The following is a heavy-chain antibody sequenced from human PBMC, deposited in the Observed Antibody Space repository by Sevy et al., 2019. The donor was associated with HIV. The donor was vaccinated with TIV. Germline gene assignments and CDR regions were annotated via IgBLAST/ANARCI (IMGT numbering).Heavy chain of an antibody. CDR3: ARDPAIAAAVTFDY. CDR2: ISTSSKDI. Sequence: GGSLRLSCAASGFIFSSYSINWVRQAPGKGLEWVSSISTSSKDIYYADSVKGRFTISRDNAKNSLFLQMNSLRAEDTAVYDCARDPAIAAAVTFDYWGQGTLVTVSS. V-gene: IGHV3-21*01. J-gene: IGHJ4*02. CDR1: GFIFSSYS. D-gene: IGHD6-13*01.